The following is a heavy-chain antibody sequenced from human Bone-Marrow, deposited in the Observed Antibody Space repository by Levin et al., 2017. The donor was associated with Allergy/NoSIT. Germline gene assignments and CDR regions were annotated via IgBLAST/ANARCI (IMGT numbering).Heavy chain of an antibody. J-gene: IGHJ3*02. CDR3: ARSTASDEDAYDI. V-gene: IGHV4-34*01. CDR2: INHGGST. D-gene: IGHD5-18*01. Sequence: SQTLSLTCAVSGGSLSGYYWSWIRQTPGKGLEWLGEINHGGSTNYRPSLRGRLTLSVDTSKDTFSLRLTSISAADTAMYYCARSTASDEDAYDIWGQGTMVIVS. CDR1: GGSLSGYY.